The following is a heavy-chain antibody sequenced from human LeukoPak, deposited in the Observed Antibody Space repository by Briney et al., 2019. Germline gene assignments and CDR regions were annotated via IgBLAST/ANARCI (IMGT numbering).Heavy chain of an antibody. Sequence: ASVTVSFKSSGYTFTCYYLHWVRQAPGQGLEWVGLSNPNSGGTYYVQKFQGRVAITRDTSISSAYMELSTLRSDDTGVYYGARVWPCSNGVCPDVFEYWGQGTLVTVSS. CDR2: SNPNSGGT. D-gene: IGHD2-8*01. V-gene: IGHV1-2*02. J-gene: IGHJ4*02. CDR3: ARVWPCSNGVCPDVFEY. CDR1: GYTFTCYY.